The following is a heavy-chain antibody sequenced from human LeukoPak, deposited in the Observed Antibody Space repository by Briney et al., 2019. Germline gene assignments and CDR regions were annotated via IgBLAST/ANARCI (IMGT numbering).Heavy chain of an antibody. V-gene: IGHV5-51*01. D-gene: IGHD3-22*01. CDR3: ARRKYYYDSSGYYYFDY. J-gene: IGHJ4*02. CDR1: GYSFTSYW. CDR2: IYPGDSDT. Sequence: GESLKISCKGSGYSFTSYWIGWVRQMPGKGLEWMGIIYPGDSDTRYSPSFQGQVTISADKSISTAYLQWSSLKASDTTMYYCARRKYYYDSSGYYYFDYWGQGTLVTVSS.